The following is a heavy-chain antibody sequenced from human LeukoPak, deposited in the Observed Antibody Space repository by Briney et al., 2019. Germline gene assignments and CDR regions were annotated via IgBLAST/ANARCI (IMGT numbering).Heavy chain of an antibody. CDR3: ARARYYYDSSGHLDY. V-gene: IGHV1-18*01. CDR2: ISAYNGNT. D-gene: IGHD3-22*01. Sequence: ASVKVSCKASGYTFTSYGISWVRQAPGQGLEWMGWISAYNGNTNYAQKLQGRVTMTTDTSTSTAYMELRSLRSDDTAVYYCARARYYYDSSGHLDYWGQGTLVTVSS. J-gene: IGHJ4*02. CDR1: GYTFTSYG.